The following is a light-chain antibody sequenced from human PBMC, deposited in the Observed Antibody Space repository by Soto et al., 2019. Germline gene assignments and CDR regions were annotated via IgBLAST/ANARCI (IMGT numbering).Light chain of an antibody. CDR3: CSYAGMSTSV. CDR1: SSDVGSYNL. J-gene: IGLJ1*01. CDR2: EGS. V-gene: IGLV2-23*01. Sequence: QSVLTQPASVSGSPGQSITISCTGTSSDVGSYNLVSWYQQHPGKAPKLMIYEGSKRPSGVSNRFSGSKSGNTASLTISGLQAEDEADYYCCSYAGMSTSVFGTGTRSPS.